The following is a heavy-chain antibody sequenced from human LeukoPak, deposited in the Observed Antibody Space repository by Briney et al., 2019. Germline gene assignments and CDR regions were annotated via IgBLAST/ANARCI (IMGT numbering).Heavy chain of an antibody. J-gene: IGHJ5*02. D-gene: IGHD2-2*01. CDR3: ARDSVRGSTSLLNWFDP. CDR1: GFTFSSYA. Sequence: PGGSLRLSCSASGFTFSSYAMHWVRQAPGKGLEYVSAISSNGGTTYYANSVKGRFTISRDNSKNTLYLQMGSLGGEDMAVYYCARDSVRGSTSLLNWFDPWGQGTLVTVSS. V-gene: IGHV3-64*01. CDR2: ISSNGGTT.